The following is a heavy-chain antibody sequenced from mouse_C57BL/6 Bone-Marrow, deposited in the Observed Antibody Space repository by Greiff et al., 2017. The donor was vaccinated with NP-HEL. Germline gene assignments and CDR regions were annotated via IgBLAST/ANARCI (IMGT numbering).Heavy chain of an antibody. CDR3: ARWGSIYYGNYFDY. V-gene: IGHV1-82*01. CDR2: IYPGDGDT. Sequence: VQLQQSGPELVKPGASVKISCKASGYAFSSSWMNWVKQRPGKGLEWIGRIYPGDGDTNYNGKFKGKATLTEDKSSSTAYMQLSSLTSDDSAVYFCARWGSIYYGNYFDYWGQGTTLTVSS. CDR1: GYAFSSSW. J-gene: IGHJ2*01. D-gene: IGHD2-1*01.